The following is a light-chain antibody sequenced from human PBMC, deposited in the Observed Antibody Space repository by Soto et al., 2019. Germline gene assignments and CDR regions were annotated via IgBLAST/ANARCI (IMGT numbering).Light chain of an antibody. Sequence: IQLTQSPPSLSASVGDRVTITCRASQGVSSSLAWYHQQPGKAPKLLIYAATTLQSGVPSRFSGSVSGTDFTLTINSLQPEDFATYYCQQLHSYPFPFGQGTRLEIK. CDR2: AAT. CDR1: QGVSSS. CDR3: QQLHSYPFP. J-gene: IGKJ5*01. V-gene: IGKV1-9*01.